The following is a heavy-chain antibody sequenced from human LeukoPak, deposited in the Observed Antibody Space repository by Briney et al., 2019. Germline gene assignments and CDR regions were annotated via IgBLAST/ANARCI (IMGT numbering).Heavy chain of an antibody. CDR1: GGSIRSSYYY. V-gene: IGHV4-39*01. CDR2: IYYSGST. CDR3: ASLGMGAATYFDY. J-gene: IGHJ4*02. Sequence: SETLSLTCTVSGGSIRSSYYYWGWIRQPPGKGLEWIGSIYYSGSTYYNPSLKSRVTISVDTSKNQFSLKLSSVTAADTAVYYCASLGMGAATYFDYWGQGTLVTVSS. D-gene: IGHD1-26*01.